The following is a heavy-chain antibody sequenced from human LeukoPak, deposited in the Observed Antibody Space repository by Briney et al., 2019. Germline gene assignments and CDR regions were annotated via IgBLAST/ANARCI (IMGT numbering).Heavy chain of an antibody. Sequence: SGTLSLTCAVSGGSISSSNWWSWVRQPPGKGLEWIGEIYHSGSTNYNPSLKSRVTISVDKSKNQFSLKLSSVTAADTAVYYCARGTPDSSGYYGLDSAFDIWGQGTMVTVSS. V-gene: IGHV4-4*02. CDR2: IYHSGST. D-gene: IGHD3-22*01. CDR1: GGSISSSNW. J-gene: IGHJ3*02. CDR3: ARGTPDSSGYYGLDSAFDI.